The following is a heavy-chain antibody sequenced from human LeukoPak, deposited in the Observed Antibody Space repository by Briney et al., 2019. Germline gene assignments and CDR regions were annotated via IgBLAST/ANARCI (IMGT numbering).Heavy chain of an antibody. Sequence: ASVKVSCKASGYTFTGYYMHWVRQAPGQGLEWMGWINPNSGGTNYAQKFQGRVTMTRDTSISTAYMELSRLRSDDTAVYYCARDSRVAADADFYYYYMDVWGKGTTVTVSS. V-gene: IGHV1-2*02. CDR2: INPNSGGT. J-gene: IGHJ6*03. CDR1: GYTFTGYY. CDR3: ARDSRVAADADFYYYYMDV. D-gene: IGHD6-13*01.